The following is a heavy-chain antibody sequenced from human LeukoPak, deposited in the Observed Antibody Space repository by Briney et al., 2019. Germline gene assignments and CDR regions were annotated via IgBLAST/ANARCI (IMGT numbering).Heavy chain of an antibody. Sequence: GGSLRLSCAASGFTFSSFGMHWVRQAPGKGLEWVSHITASGTAMFYADSVKGRFTISRDNAKNSLYLQMNSLRDEDTAVYYCASSGSYRFDYWGQGTLVTVSS. CDR1: GFTFSSFG. V-gene: IGHV3-48*02. CDR3: ASSGSYRFDY. D-gene: IGHD1-26*01. J-gene: IGHJ4*02. CDR2: ITASGTAM.